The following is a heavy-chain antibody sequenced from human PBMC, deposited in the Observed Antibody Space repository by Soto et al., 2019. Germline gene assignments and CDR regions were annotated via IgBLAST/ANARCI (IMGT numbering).Heavy chain of an antibody. J-gene: IGHJ4*02. Sequence: LRLSCVASGFTFSDYGIHWVRQAPDKGLEWVAVVWFDGSIQYYGDSVKGRFTTSRDNSNNTVDLQMNNLRAEDTAVYYCARVDFGGNSYCFDYWGQGTPVTVSS. D-gene: IGHD2-21*01. CDR3: ARVDFGGNSYCFDY. CDR1: GFTFSDYG. CDR2: VWFDGSIQ. V-gene: IGHV3-33*01.